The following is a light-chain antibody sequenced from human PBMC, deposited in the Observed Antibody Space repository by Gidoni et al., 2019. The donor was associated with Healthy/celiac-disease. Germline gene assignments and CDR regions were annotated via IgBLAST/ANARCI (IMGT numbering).Light chain of an antibody. CDR3: QQYNNWPFT. CDR1: QSFSSN. CDR2: GAS. J-gene: IGKJ3*01. V-gene: IGKV3-15*01. Sequence: EILMTQSPATLSMSPGERATLSCRASQSFSSNLAWYQQKPGQAPRLLIYGASTRATGIPARFSGSGSGTEFTLTISSLQSEDFAVYYCQQYNNWPFTFGPGTKVDIK.